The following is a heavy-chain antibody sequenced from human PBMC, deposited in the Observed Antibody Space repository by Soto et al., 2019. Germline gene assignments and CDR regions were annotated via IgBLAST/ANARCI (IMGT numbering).Heavy chain of an antibody. Sequence: SSVKDSFKASGYTFTGYYMHWVRQAPGQGLEWMGWINPNSGGTNYAQKFQGRVTMNRDTSVSTAYMELRRLRCDETAVYYCARWRGSSYFYYGMDVWGQGTTVTVSS. CDR1: GYTFTGYY. D-gene: IGHD1-26*01. J-gene: IGHJ6*02. CDR2: INPNSGGT. CDR3: ARWRGSSYFYYGMDV. V-gene: IGHV1-2*02.